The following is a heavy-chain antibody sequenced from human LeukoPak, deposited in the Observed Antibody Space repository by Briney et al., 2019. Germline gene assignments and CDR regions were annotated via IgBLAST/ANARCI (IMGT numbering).Heavy chain of an antibody. J-gene: IGHJ5*02. CDR2: IYYSGST. D-gene: IGHD3-10*01. V-gene: IGHV4-59*08. CDR3: AKTMVRGTNWFDP. CDR1: GGSISSYY. Sequence: SETLSLTCTVSGGSISSYYWSWIRQPPGKGLEWIGYIYYSGSTNYNPSLKSRVTISVDTSKNQFSLKLGSVTAADTAVYYCAKTMVRGTNWFDPWGQGTLVTVSS.